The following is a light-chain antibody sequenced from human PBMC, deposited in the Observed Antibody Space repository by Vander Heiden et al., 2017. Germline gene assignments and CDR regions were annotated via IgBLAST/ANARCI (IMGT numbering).Light chain of an antibody. Sequence: EIVLTQSPATLSVSPGERATLSCRASQSVGTTLAWYQQKPGQTPRLLIYGASTRAPGIPARFSGSGSGTDFTLTISSLQSEDFAVYYCQQFNNWPPYTFGQGTKLEIK. J-gene: IGKJ2*01. CDR3: QQFNNWPPYT. V-gene: IGKV3-15*01. CDR2: GAS. CDR1: QSVGTT.